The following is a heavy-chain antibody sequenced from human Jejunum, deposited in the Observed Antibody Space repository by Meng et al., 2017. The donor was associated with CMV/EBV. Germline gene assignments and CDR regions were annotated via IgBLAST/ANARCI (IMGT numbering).Heavy chain of an antibody. J-gene: IGHJ4*02. CDR3: ARDREQVYDY. CDR2: IHRGGST. V-gene: IGHV4-39*07. CDR1: GDFISSSRFY. Sequence: TVSGDFISSSRFYWGWIRQPPGKGLEWIGNIHRGGSTYYNPSPKSRVVISVDTSTNQFSLTLSSVTAADTAVYYCARDREQVYDYWGQGTLVTVSS. D-gene: IGHD5/OR15-5a*01.